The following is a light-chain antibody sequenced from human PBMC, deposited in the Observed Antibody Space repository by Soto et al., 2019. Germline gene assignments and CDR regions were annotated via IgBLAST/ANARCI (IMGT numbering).Light chain of an antibody. Sequence: QSALTQPASVSGSPGQSITISCTGTSSDIGGYNFVSWYQQHPGKAPKLIISEVTNRPSGVSNRFSGSKSGNTASLTISGLQGEDEADYYCSSYSSSTFYVFGTGTKLTVL. CDR1: SSDIGGYNF. CDR3: SSYSSSTFYV. V-gene: IGLV2-14*01. J-gene: IGLJ1*01. CDR2: EVT.